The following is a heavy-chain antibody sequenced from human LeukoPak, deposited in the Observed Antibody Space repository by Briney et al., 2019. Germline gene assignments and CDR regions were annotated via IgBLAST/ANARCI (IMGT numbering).Heavy chain of an antibody. J-gene: IGHJ4*02. CDR1: GYTFTSYA. V-gene: IGHV1-3*01. D-gene: IGHD4-17*01. Sequence: ASVKVSCKASGYTFTSYAMHWVRQAPGQRLEWMGWINAGNGNTKYSQKFQGRVTMTTDTSTSTAYMELRSLRSDDTAVYYCAMMTTVTKPFDYWGQGTLVTVSS. CDR3: AMMTTVTKPFDY. CDR2: INAGNGNT.